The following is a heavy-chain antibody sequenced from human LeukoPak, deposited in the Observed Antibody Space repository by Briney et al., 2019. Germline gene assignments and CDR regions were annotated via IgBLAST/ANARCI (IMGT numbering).Heavy chain of an antibody. J-gene: IGHJ4*02. D-gene: IGHD6-19*01. V-gene: IGHV3-11*04. CDR3: VTGGWLVPVSNQNFDY. Sequence: GGSLRLSCAACGFTFSDYYMSWIRQAPGKGLEWVSYISSSGSTIYYADSVKGRFTISRDNAKNSLYLQMNSLRAEDTAVYYCVTGGWLVPVSNQNFDYWGQGTLVTVSS. CDR1: GFTFSDYY. CDR2: ISSSGSTI.